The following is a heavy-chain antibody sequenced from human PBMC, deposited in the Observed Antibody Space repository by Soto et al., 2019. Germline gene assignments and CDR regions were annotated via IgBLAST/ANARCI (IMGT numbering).Heavy chain of an antibody. V-gene: IGHV2-5*02. J-gene: IGHJ4*02. Sequence: QITLKESGPTLVTPTQTLTLTCTFSGFSLGTSGVGVGWIRQPPGKALEWLVIIYWDDDKRYSPSLRSRLTITKDTSRNQVVLTMTNVDPVDTATYFCAHRRIGVSQWYYGDLDYWGQGTLVTVSS. CDR1: GFSLGTSGVG. D-gene: IGHD3-10*01. CDR3: AHRRIGVSQWYYGDLDY. CDR2: IYWDDDK.